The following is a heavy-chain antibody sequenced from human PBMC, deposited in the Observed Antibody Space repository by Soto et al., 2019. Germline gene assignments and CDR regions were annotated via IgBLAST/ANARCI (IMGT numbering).Heavy chain of an antibody. CDR1: GGSISSYY. CDR2: IYYSGST. D-gene: IGHD3-9*01. Sequence: SETLSLTCTVSGGSISSYYWSWIRQPPGKRLEWIGYIYYSGSTNYNPSLKSRVTISVDTSKNQFSLKLSSVTAADTAVYYCAGTYYDILTGWGYYYYGMDVWGQGTTVTVSS. CDR3: AGTYYDILTGWGYYYYGMDV. V-gene: IGHV4-59*08. J-gene: IGHJ6*02.